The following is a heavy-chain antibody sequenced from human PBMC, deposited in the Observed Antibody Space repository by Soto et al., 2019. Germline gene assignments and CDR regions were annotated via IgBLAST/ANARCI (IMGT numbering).Heavy chain of an antibody. D-gene: IGHD2-15*01. CDR1: GYSISSGYY. CDR3: ARAEVAAYSFDY. CDR2: IYHSGST. V-gene: IGHV4-38-2*01. Sequence: ETLSLTCAVSGYSISSGYYWGWIRQPPGKGLEWIGSIYHSGSTYYNPSLKSRVTISVDTSKNQFSLKLSSVTAADTAVYYCARAEVAAYSFDYWGQGTLVTVSS. J-gene: IGHJ4*02.